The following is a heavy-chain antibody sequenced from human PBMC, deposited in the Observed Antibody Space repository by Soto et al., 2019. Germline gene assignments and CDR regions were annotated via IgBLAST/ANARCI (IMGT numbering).Heavy chain of an antibody. CDR1: GFTFSDYG. V-gene: IGHV3-23*01. J-gene: IGHJ4*02. Sequence: PGGSLRLSCAASGFTFSDYGMTWVRQSPGRGLEWVSAITDSGHSTYYADSVKGRFTISRDNSKNTVYLQVSNLRAEDTAVYFCARDQTDSGGYSDSWGQGTLVTVSS. D-gene: IGHD3-22*01. CDR2: ITDSGHST. CDR3: ARDQTDSGGYSDS.